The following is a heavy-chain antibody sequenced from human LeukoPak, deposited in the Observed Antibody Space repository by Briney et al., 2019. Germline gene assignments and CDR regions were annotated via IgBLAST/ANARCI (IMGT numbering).Heavy chain of an antibody. Sequence: ASLKVSCKASGYTFTGYFMHWVRQAPGQGLEWMGWINPNSGGTNFAQKFQGRVTMTRDTSISTAYMELTGLRSDDTAVYYCARGDVVAATPMYFDLWGRGTLVTVSS. V-gene: IGHV1-2*02. D-gene: IGHD2-15*01. CDR3: ARGDVVAATPMYFDL. CDR2: INPNSGGT. CDR1: GYTFTGYF. J-gene: IGHJ2*01.